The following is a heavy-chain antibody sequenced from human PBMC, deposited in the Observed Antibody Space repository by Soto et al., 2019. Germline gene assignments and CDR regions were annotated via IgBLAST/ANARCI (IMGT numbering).Heavy chain of an antibody. Sequence: SETLSLTCTVSGGSISSYYWGWIRQPPGKGLEWIGYIYYSGSTNYNPSLKSRVTISVDTSKNQFSLKLSSVTAADTAVYYCARGDSSSRYYYYMDVWGKGTTVTVSS. CDR2: IYYSGST. J-gene: IGHJ6*03. D-gene: IGHD6-6*01. CDR1: GGSISSYY. V-gene: IGHV4-59*01. CDR3: ARGDSSSRYYYYMDV.